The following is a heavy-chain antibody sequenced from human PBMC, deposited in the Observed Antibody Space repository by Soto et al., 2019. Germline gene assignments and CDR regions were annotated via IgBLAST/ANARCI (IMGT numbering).Heavy chain of an antibody. CDR3: ARVERGTATTVVDAFDI. V-gene: IGHV4-34*01. Sequence: QVQLQQWGAGLLKPSETLSLTCAVFGGSVNSGNYYWSWIRQPPGKGLEWIGEMSHSGGTHFNPSLKSRVTISVDTSKNQFSRKMSSVTAADTALYYFARVERGTATTVVDAFDIWGPGTMVTVSS. D-gene: IGHD1-1*01. J-gene: IGHJ3*02. CDR2: MSHSGGT. CDR1: GGSVNSGNYY.